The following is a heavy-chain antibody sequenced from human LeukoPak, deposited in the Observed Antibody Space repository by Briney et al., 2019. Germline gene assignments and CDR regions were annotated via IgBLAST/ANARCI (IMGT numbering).Heavy chain of an antibody. V-gene: IGHV4-4*02. CDR2: IYHSGST. J-gene: IGHJ5*02. CDR3: ARSGTYYNNWFDP. Sequence: PSETLSLTCAVSGGSISSSNWWSWVRQPPGKGLEWIGEIYHSGSTNYNPSLKSRVTISVDTSKNQFSLKLNSVTAADTAVYYCARSGTYYNNWFDPWGQGTLVTVSS. D-gene: IGHD3-10*01. CDR1: GGSISSSNW.